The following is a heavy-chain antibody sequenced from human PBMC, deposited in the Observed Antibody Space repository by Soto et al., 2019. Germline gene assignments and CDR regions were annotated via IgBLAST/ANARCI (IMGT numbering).Heavy chain of an antibody. J-gene: IGHJ6*02. CDR2: VNPYGGGT. CDR1: GYIFTGYI. V-gene: IGHV1-2*02. CDR3: AREERYCSGGSCYPIYYYYYGMDV. Sequence: GASVKVSCKASGYIFTGYIIHWLRQAPGQGLEWMGWVNPYGGGTHYAQKFQGRVTLTSDTSISTVYMELSRLTSDDTAVYFCAREERYCSGGSCYPIYYYYYGMDVWGQGTTVTVS. D-gene: IGHD2-15*01.